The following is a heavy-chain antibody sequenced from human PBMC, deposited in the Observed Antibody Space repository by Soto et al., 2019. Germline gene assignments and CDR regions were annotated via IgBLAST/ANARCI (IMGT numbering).Heavy chain of an antibody. V-gene: IGHV1-18*01. CDR3: ARTCRSGGSCYHEY. CDR1: GYTFSSFG. CDR2: VSVYNDDT. Sequence: VASVKVSCKASGYTFSSFGINWVRQAPGQGLEWVGWVSVYNDDTKYAQNFQGRVSLTTDTSTSTTYMEVGSLRSDDTAVYYCARTCRSGGSCYHEYWGEGTLVTVSS. J-gene: IGHJ4*02. D-gene: IGHD2-15*01.